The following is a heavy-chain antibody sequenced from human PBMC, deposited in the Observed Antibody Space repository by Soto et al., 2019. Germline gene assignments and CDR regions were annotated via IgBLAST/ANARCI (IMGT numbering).Heavy chain of an antibody. V-gene: IGHV1-3*01. CDR2: INAGNGNT. J-gene: IGHJ6*02. CDR1: GYTFTSYA. CDR3: ARDPSYYGMDV. Sequence: ASVKVSCKASGYTFTSYAISWVRQAPGQGLEWMGWINAGNGNTKYSQKFQGRVTITRDTSASTAYMELSSLRSEDTAVYYCARDPSYYGMDVWGQGTTVTVSS.